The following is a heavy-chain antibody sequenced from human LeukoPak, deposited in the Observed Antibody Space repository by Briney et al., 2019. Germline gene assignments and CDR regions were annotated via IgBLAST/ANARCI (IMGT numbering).Heavy chain of an antibody. J-gene: IGHJ4*02. V-gene: IGHV1-46*01. CDR2: INPSGGST. Sequence: GASVKVSCKASGYTFTSYGISWVRQAPGQGLEWMGIINPSGGSTSYAQKFQGRVTMTRDMSTSTVYMELSSLRSEDTAVYYCARALYDYVWGSYPAHWGQGTLVTVSS. CDR3: ARALYDYVWGSYPAH. D-gene: IGHD3-16*02. CDR1: GYTFTSYG.